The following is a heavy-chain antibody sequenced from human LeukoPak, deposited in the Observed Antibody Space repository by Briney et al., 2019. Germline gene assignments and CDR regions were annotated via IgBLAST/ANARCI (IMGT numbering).Heavy chain of an antibody. V-gene: IGHV3-21*01. CDR3: ARAIVGATIDAFDI. D-gene: IGHD1-26*01. CDR1: GSTFSSYS. J-gene: IGHJ3*02. Sequence: GGSLRLSCAASGSTFSSYSMNWVRQAPGKGLEWVSSISSSSSYIYYADSVKGRFTISRDNAKNSLYLQMNSLRAEDTAVYYCARAIVGATIDAFDIWGQGTMVTVSS. CDR2: ISSSSSYI.